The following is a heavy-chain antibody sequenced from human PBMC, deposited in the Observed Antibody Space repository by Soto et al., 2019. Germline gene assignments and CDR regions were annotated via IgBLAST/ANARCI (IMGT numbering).Heavy chain of an antibody. J-gene: IGHJ6*02. V-gene: IGHV4-4*07. CDR2: VSSSGNT. D-gene: IGHD3-9*01. CDR3: ARADYEILTGSYAMDV. CDR1: GDSLGNYY. Sequence: QVQLQESGPGLVKPSETLSLTCTVSGDSLGNYYRFWIRQPVGKGLEWIGRVSSSGNTNANPTLNSRATMSIDTSKNQFSLRLRFVTAADTAVYYCARADYEILTGSYAMDVWGQGTTVTVSS.